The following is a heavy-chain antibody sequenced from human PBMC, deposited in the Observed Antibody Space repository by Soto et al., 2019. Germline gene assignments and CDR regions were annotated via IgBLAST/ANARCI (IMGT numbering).Heavy chain of an antibody. CDR2: IYYSGST. D-gene: IGHD1-7*01. Sequence: SETLSLTCTVSGGSISSYYWSWIRQPPGKGLEWIGYIYYSGSTNYNPSLKSRVTISVDTSKNQFSLKLSSVTAADTAVYYCARESRNYHHRKFDYWGQGTLVTVSS. CDR1: GGSISSYY. V-gene: IGHV4-59*01. J-gene: IGHJ4*02. CDR3: ARESRNYHHRKFDY.